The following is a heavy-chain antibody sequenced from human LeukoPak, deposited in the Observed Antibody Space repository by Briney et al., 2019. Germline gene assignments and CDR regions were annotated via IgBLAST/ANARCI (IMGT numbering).Heavy chain of an antibody. CDR2: INHSGST. CDR1: GGSFSGYY. J-gene: IGHJ4*02. CDR3: ARADCSSTSCYLTDY. V-gene: IGHV4-34*01. Sequence: SEALSLTCAVYGGSFSGYYWSWIRQPPGKGLEWIGEINHSGSTNYNPSLKSRVTISVDTSKNQFSLKLSSVTAADTAVYYCARADCSSTSCYLTDYWGQGTLVTVPS. D-gene: IGHD2-2*01.